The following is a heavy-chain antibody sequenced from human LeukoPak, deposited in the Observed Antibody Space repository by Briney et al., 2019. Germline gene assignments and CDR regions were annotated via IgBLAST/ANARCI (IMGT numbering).Heavy chain of an antibody. CDR3: ARDELRGGPRGDAFDI. Sequence: GGSLRLSCAASGFTFSGHWMSWVRQAPGKGLEWVANINQGGSDKYYVDSVKGRFTISRDNAKSSLYLQMNSLRAEDTAVYYCARDELRGGPRGDAFDIWGQGTMVTVSS. J-gene: IGHJ3*02. D-gene: IGHD3-10*01. CDR1: GFTFSGHW. V-gene: IGHV3-7*01. CDR2: INQGGSDK.